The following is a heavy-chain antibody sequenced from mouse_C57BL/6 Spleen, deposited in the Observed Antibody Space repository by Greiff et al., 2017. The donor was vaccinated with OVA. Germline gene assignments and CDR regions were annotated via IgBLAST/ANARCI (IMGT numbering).Heavy chain of an antibody. V-gene: IGHV1-50*01. CDR2: IDPSDSST. D-gene: IGHD2-4*01. CDR3: AREGYYYYDWEFDY. CDR1: GYTFTSYW. Sequence: QVQLQQPGAELVKPGASVKLSCKASGYTFTSYWMQWVKQRPGQGLEWIGEIDPSDSSTNYNQKFKGKATLTVDTSSSTAYMQLSSLTSEDSAVYYCAREGYYYYDWEFDYWGQGTTLTVSS. J-gene: IGHJ2*01.